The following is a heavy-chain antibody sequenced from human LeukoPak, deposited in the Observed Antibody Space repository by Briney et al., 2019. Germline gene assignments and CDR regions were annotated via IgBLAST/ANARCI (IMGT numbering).Heavy chain of an antibody. CDR3: ARGYDILTGRPQWSLEF. D-gene: IGHD3-9*01. CDR1: GFTFSSYA. V-gene: IGHV3-23*01. Sequence: GGSLRLSCAASGFTFSSYAMSWVRQAPGKGLEWVSAISGSGGSTYYADSVKGRFTISRDNSKNTLYLQMNSLRAEDTAVYYCARGYDILTGRPQWSLEFWGQGTLVTVSS. CDR2: ISGSGGST. J-gene: IGHJ4*02.